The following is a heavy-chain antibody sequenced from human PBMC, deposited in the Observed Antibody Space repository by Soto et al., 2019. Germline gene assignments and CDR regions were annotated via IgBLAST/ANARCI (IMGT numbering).Heavy chain of an antibody. D-gene: IGHD4-17*01. Sequence: PSETLSLTCTVSGASITSYYWSWIRQPPGKGLEWIGYIYYSGSTNYNPSLKSRVTISVDTSKNQFSLKLSSVTAADTAVYYCARHLMATVTRWFDPWGQGTLVTVSS. J-gene: IGHJ5*02. CDR3: ARHLMATVTRWFDP. CDR2: IYYSGST. V-gene: IGHV4-59*08. CDR1: GASITSYY.